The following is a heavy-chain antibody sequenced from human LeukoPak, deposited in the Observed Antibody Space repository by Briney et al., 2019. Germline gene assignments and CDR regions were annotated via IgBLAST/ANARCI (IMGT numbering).Heavy chain of an antibody. CDR2: INPNSGGT. V-gene: IGHV1-2*02. CDR1: GYTFTGYY. Sequence: ASVKVSFKASGYTFTGYYMHWVRQAPGQGLEWMGWINPNSGGTNYAQKFQGRVTMTRDTSISTAYMELSRLRSDDTAVYYCAREIAGYYDSSGYYKFWGQGTLVTVSS. J-gene: IGHJ4*02. D-gene: IGHD3-22*01. CDR3: AREIAGYYDSSGYYKF.